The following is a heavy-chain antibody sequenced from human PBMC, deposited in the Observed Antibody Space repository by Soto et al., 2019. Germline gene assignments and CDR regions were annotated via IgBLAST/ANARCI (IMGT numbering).Heavy chain of an antibody. V-gene: IGHV1-18*01. D-gene: IGHD2-15*01. CDR2: ISAYNGNT. CDR1: GYTFTSYG. Sequence: QVQLVQSGAEVKKPGASVKVSCKASGYTFTSYGISWVRQAPGQGLAWMGWISAYNGNTNYAQKLQGRVTMTTDTSTSTAYMGLRSLRSDDTAVYYCTLEPTVVAANLVGYWGQGTLVTVSS. CDR3: TLEPTVVAANLVGY. J-gene: IGHJ4*02.